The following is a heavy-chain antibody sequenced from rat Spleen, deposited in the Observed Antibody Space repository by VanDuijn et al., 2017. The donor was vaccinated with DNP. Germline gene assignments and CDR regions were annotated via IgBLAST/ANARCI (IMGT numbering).Heavy chain of an antibody. V-gene: IGHV5S13*01. D-gene: IGHD1-2*01. CDR3: ARGRVAARGYAMDA. CDR2: ISSGGDIT. J-gene: IGHJ4*01. CDR1: GFTFSDYY. Sequence: EVQLVESGGDLVQPGRSLKLFCAASGFTFSDYYMAWVRQAPTKGLEWVASISSGGDITYYRDSVKGRFTISRDNAQNTQYLQMDSLRSEDTATYYCARGRVAARGYAMDAWGQGTSVTVSS.